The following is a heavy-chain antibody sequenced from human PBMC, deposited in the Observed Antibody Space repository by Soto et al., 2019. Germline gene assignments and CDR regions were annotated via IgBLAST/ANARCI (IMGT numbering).Heavy chain of an antibody. V-gene: IGHV3-64*01. J-gene: IGHJ6*03. CDR1: GFTFSNYA. CDR3: ARTEQSDYYYMDV. Sequence: EVQLVESGGGLVQPGGSLRLSCAASGFTFSNYAMDWVRQAPGKVLEYVSGISRDNSKNTLYLQMGSLRAEDMAVYYCARTEQSDYYYMDVWGKGTSVTVSS. D-gene: IGHD6-19*01.